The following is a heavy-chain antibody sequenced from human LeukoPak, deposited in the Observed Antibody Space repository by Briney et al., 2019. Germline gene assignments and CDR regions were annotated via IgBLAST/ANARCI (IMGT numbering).Heavy chain of an antibody. CDR3: ARGPPRGKYYYMDV. J-gene: IGHJ6*03. D-gene: IGHD1-1*01. Sequence: GGSLRLSCAASGFTFSSFDMHWVRQPTGQGLEWVSTIGTASDTYYPGSVEGRFTLSRDNAKNSLYLQMNSLTAGDTAVYYCARGPPRGKYYYMDVWGKGTTVTVSS. CDR1: GFTFSSFD. V-gene: IGHV3-13*01. CDR2: IGTASDT.